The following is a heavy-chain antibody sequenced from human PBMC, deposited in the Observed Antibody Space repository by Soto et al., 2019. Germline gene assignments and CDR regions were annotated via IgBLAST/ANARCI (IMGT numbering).Heavy chain of an antibody. J-gene: IGHJ6*02. V-gene: IGHV3-30*18. CDR2: ISYDGSNK. CDR1: GFTFSSYG. CDR3: ANSGNYDFWSGYGMDV. D-gene: IGHD3-3*01. Sequence: GGSLRLSCAASGFTFSSYGMHWVRQAPGKGLEWVAVISYDGSNKYYADSVKGRFTISRDNSKNTLYLQMNSLRAEDTAVYYCANSGNYDFWSGYGMDVSGQVPKVTFSS.